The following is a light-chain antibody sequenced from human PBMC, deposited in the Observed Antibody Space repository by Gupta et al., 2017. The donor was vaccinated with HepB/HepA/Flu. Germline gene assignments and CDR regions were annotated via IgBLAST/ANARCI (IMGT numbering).Light chain of an antibody. J-gene: IGLJ2*01. CDR3: AAWDTSLSGHVV. CDR1: SSNVENNY. Sequence: QSVLTQPPSASGTPGQRVTIFCSGSSSNVENNYVYWYQHLPGAAPKLLIYRNNERPSGVPDRFSGSKSGTSASLAIRGLRSEDEADYYCAAWDTSLSGHVVFGGGTKLTVL. CDR2: RNN. V-gene: IGLV1-47*01.